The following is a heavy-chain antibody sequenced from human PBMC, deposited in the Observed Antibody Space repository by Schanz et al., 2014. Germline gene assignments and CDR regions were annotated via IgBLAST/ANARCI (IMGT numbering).Heavy chain of an antibody. V-gene: IGHV3-23*04. CDR3: ARDKGGYYPFDY. J-gene: IGHJ4*02. Sequence: EVQLVESGGGLVQPGGSLRLSCAASGFSFSSFGMNWVRQAPGKGLEWVSTIGGSGGTTYYADSVRGRFTISRDNSKNTLFLQMNSLRAEDTAVYYCARDKGGYYPFDYWGQGTLVTVSS. CDR1: GFSFSSFG. CDR2: IGGSGGTT. D-gene: IGHD3-3*01.